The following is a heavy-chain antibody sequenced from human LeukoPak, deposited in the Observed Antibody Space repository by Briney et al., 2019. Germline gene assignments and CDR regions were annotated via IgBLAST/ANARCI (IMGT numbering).Heavy chain of an antibody. J-gene: IGHJ6*02. CDR3: ASQYSSSGDYYYYGMDV. CDR1: GGTFSSYA. V-gene: IGHV1-69*04. CDR2: IIPIFGIA. D-gene: IGHD6-6*01. Sequence: EASVKVSCTASGGTFSSYAISWVRQAPGHGLEWMGRIIPIFGIANYAQKFQGRVTIIADKSTSTAYMELSSLRSEDTAVYYCASQYSSSGDYYYYGMDVWGQGTTVTVSS.